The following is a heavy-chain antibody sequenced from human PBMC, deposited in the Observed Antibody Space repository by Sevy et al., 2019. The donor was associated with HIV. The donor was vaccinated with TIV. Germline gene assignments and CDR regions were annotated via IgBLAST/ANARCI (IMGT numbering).Heavy chain of an antibody. J-gene: IGHJ4*02. V-gene: IGHV4-34*01. Sequence: SETLSLTCAVYGGSFSGYYWSWIRQPPGKGLEWIEEINHSGSTNYNPSLKSRVTISLDTSKNQFSLKLSSVTAADTAVYFCASGTGSTGYFDYWGQGTLVTVSS. D-gene: IGHD1-1*01. CDR3: ASGTGSTGYFDY. CDR2: INHSGST. CDR1: GGSFSGYY.